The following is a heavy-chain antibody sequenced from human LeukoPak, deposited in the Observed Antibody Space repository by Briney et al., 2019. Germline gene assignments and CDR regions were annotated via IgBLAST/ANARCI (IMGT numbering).Heavy chain of an antibody. CDR1: GFTFSSYA. J-gene: IGHJ4*02. CDR2: ISGSGGST. CDR3: AKDPKSGGSYGHY. V-gene: IGHV3-23*01. D-gene: IGHD1-26*01. Sequence: GRSLRLSCAASGFTFSSYAMSWVRQAPGKGLEWVSAISGSGGSTYYADSVKGRFTISRDNSKNTLYLQMNSLRAEDTAVYYCAKDPKSGGSYGHYWGQGTLVTVSS.